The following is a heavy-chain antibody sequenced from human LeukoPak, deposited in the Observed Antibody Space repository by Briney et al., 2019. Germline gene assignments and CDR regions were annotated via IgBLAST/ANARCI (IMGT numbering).Heavy chain of an antibody. D-gene: IGHD6-13*01. CDR2: IIPIFGTA. CDR3: ARDYDSSSWYADYYYYGMDV. V-gene: IGHV1-69*01. CDR1: GGTFSSYA. J-gene: IGHJ6*02. Sequence: SVKVSCKASGGTFSSYAISWVRQAPGQGLEWMGGIIPIFGTANYAQKFQGRVTITADESTSTAYMELSSLRSEDTAVYYCARDYDSSSWYADYYYYGMDVWGQGTTVTVSS.